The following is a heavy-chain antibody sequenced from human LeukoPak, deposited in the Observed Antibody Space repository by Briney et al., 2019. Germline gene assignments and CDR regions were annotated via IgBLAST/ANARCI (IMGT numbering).Heavy chain of an antibody. CDR1: GFTFDDYG. CDR2: INWNGGST. D-gene: IGHD3-16*01. J-gene: IGHJ4*02. CDR3: ARLPTNYVWGSYCHSYFDY. V-gene: IGHV3-20*04. Sequence: GGSLRLSCAASGFTFDDYGMSWVRQAPGKGLEWVSGINWNGGSTGYADSVKGRFTISRDNAKNSLYLQMNSLRAEDTALYYCARLPTNYVWGSYCHSYFDYWGQGTLVTVSS.